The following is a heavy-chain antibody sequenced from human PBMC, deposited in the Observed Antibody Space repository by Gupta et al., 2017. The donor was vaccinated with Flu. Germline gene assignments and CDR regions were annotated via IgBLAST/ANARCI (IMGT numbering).Heavy chain of an antibody. CDR2: INPNTGGT. CDR1: GSTRTVYY. J-gene: IGHJ4*02. D-gene: IGHD3-16*02. V-gene: IGHV1-2*02. CDR3: ARGDYVWGTYRFGSDY. Sequence: QMQRVPSGAEVKKQGAPVKVSCKAYGSTRTVYYLHWVRQAPGQSPEGVGWINPNTGGTNYAQKLHGRFTMTRESSISTVYMELAQLRSDDTAVYVCARGDYVWGTYRFGSDYWGQGTLVTVSS.